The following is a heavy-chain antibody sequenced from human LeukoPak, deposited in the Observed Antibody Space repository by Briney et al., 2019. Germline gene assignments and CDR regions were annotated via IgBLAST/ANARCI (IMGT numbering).Heavy chain of an antibody. CDR2: IYYSGST. Sequence: SETLSLTCTVSGGSISSYYWSWIRQPPGNGLEWIGYIYYSGSTNYNPSLKSRVTISVDTSKNQFSLKLSSVTAADTAVYYCARENSYGGYWFDPWGQGTLVTVSS. D-gene: IGHD5-18*01. CDR3: ARENSYGGYWFDP. CDR1: GGSISSYY. V-gene: IGHV4-59*01. J-gene: IGHJ5*02.